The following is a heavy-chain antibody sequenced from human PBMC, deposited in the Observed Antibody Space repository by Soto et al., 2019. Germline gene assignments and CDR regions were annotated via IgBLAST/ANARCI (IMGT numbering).Heavy chain of an antibody. CDR2: IIPIFGTA. CDR1: GGTFSSYA. Sequence: QVQLVQSGAEVKKPGSSVKVSCKASGGTFSSYAISWVRQAPGQGLEWMGGIIPIFGTANYAQKFQGRVXXTAXXXXXXXXXXXXXXXSEDTAVYYCARGYYYDSSGYYSNAYYFDYWGQGTLVTVSS. D-gene: IGHD3-22*01. J-gene: IGHJ4*02. V-gene: IGHV1-69*01. CDR3: ARGYYYDSSGYYSNAYYFDY.